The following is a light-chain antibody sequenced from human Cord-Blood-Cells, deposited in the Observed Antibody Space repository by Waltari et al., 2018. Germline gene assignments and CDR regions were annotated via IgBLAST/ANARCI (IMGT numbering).Light chain of an antibody. Sequence: QSALTQPRSVSGSPGQSVTILCTGTSSNVGDYNYVSWYQQHPGKAPKLMIYDVSNRPSGVPDRFSGSKSGNTASLTISGLQAEDEADYYCCSYAGSYTFVVFGGGTKLTVL. CDR2: DVS. CDR1: SSNVGDYNY. CDR3: CSYAGSYTFVV. V-gene: IGLV2-11*01. J-gene: IGLJ2*01.